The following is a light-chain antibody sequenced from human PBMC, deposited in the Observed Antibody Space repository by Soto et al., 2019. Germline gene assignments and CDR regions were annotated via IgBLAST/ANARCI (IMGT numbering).Light chain of an antibody. CDR3: SSYAGSNTFD. CDR2: EFS. CDR1: SSDVGDYNY. Sequence: SVLTQPPSASGTPGQSGTISCTGISSDVGDYNYVAWYQQHPGKALNLMTYEFSNRPSVVPDLFSGSKSGNPVSLTVSGLQAEVEAHYYFSSYAGSNTFDFGTGTKVTVL. J-gene: IGLJ1*01. V-gene: IGLV2-8*01.